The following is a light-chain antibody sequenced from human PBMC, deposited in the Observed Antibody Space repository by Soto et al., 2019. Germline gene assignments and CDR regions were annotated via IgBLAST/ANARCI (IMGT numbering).Light chain of an antibody. CDR2: DAS. CDR3: QQRSNWGIT. J-gene: IGKJ5*01. Sequence: EIVLTQSPATLSLSPGERATLSCRASQSVSSYLAWYQQKPGQAPRLLIYDASNRATGIPARFSGSGSGTAFTLTISRLETEDFAVYYCQQRSNWGITLGQGTRLEIK. CDR1: QSVSSY. V-gene: IGKV3-11*01.